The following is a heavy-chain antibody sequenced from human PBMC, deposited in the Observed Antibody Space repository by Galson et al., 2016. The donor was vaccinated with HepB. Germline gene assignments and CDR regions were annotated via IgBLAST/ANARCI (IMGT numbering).Heavy chain of an antibody. Sequence: SLRLSCAVSGFTFSSYSMTWVRQAPGKGLEWVSSISSSSYIYYADSVKGRFTISRDNAKNPLYLQMNSLRAEDTAVYYCARDWIPYYYYGMDVWGQGTTVTVSS. CDR1: GFTFSSYS. V-gene: IGHV3-21*01. CDR3: ARDWIPYYYYGMDV. D-gene: IGHD5-18*01. CDR2: ISSSSYI. J-gene: IGHJ6*02.